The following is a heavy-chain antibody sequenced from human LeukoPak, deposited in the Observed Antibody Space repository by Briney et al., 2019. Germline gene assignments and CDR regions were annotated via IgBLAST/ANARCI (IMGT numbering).Heavy chain of an antibody. CDR2: IYYSGST. D-gene: IGHD1-20*01. V-gene: IGHV4-59*08. J-gene: IGHJ4*02. CDR3: ARQRLGITGIDFDY. CDR1: GGSISSYY. Sequence: SETLSLTCTVSGGSISSYYWSWIRQPPGKGLEWIGYIYYSGSTNYNPSLKSRVTISVDTSKNQFSLKLSSVTAADTAVYYCARQRLGITGIDFDYWGQVTMVTVSS.